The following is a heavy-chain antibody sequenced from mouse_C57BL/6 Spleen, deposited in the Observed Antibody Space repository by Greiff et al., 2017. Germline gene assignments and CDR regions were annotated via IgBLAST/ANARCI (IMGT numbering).Heavy chain of an antibody. CDR1: GFTFSSYA. D-gene: IGHD2-12*01. J-gene: IGHJ4*01. V-gene: IGHV5-4*01. Sequence: EVKLVESGGGLVKPGGSLKLSCAASGFTFSSYAMSWVRQTPEKRLEWVATISDGGSYTYYPDNVKGRFTISRDNAKNNLYLQMRHLKSEDTAMYYCAREGTTRYYYAMDYWGQGTSVTVSS. CDR3: AREGTTRYYYAMDY. CDR2: ISDGGSYT.